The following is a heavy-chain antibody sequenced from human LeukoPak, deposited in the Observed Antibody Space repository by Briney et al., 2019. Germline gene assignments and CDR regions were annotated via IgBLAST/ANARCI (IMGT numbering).Heavy chain of an antibody. Sequence: SETLSLTCAVSGGSFSGYYWSWIRQPPGKGLEWIAFIYYSGTTNYNPSLKSRVTISLDTSKNQFSLKLISVTAADTAVYYCARGGWRSFDYWGQGTLVTVSS. CDR2: IYYSGTT. CDR1: GGSFSGYY. CDR3: ARGGWRSFDY. J-gene: IGHJ4*02. D-gene: IGHD2-15*01. V-gene: IGHV4-59*01.